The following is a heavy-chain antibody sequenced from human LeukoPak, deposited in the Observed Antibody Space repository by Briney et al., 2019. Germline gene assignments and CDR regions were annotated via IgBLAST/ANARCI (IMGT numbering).Heavy chain of an antibody. V-gene: IGHV4-30-2*01. D-gene: IGHD2-8*01. CDR3: ARETSIVLMVRDAFDI. J-gene: IGHJ3*02. CDR1: GGSISSGGYY. CDR2: IYHSGST. Sequence: TSETLSLTCTVSGGSISSGGYYWSWIRQPPGKGLEWIGYIYHSGSTYYNPSLKSRVTISVDRSKNQFSLKPSSVTAADTAVYYCARETSIVLMVRDAFDIWGQGTMVTVSS.